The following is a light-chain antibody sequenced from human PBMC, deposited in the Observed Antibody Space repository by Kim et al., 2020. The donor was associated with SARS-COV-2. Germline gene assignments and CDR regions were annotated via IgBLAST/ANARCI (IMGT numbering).Light chain of an antibody. CDR2: AGS. Sequence: ASVGDRVTITCRASQTISSYLNWYQQKPGRAPKLLIYAGSTLQSGVPSRFRGSGSGPEFTLTISSLQPEDFATYYCQQSYRTPFTFGQGTKLEI. CDR1: QTISSY. CDR3: QQSYRTPFT. V-gene: IGKV1-39*01. J-gene: IGKJ2*01.